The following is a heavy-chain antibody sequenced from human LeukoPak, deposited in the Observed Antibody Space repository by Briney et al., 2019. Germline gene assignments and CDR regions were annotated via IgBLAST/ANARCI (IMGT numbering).Heavy chain of an antibody. CDR3: ARGSSVVGLD. CDR2: IKSDGSST. J-gene: IGHJ4*02. CDR1: GFTFSSYW. Sequence: GGSLRLSCAATGFTFSSYWMRWVRQAPGKGLVWVSRIKSDGSSTSYADSVKGRFTSSRDNAKNTLYLRMNSLRAEDTAVYYCARGSSVVGLDWGQGTLVTVSS. V-gene: IGHV3-74*01. D-gene: IGHD2-15*01.